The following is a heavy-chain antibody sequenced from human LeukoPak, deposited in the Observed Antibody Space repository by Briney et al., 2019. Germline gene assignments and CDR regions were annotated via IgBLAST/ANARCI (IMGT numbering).Heavy chain of an antibody. CDR2: ISAYHGNR. D-gene: IGHD2-15*01. CDR3: AREDCSGGSCYSLSLTPVFHVFDI. Sequence: GASVKVSCKASGYTFTNYGISWVRQAPGQGLEWMGWISAYHGNRNYAQKLQGRVTMTTDTSTSTAYMNLRSLRSDDTAVYYCAREDCSGGSCYSLSLTPVFHVFDIWGQGTMVTVSP. V-gene: IGHV1-18*01. J-gene: IGHJ3*02. CDR1: GYTFTNYG.